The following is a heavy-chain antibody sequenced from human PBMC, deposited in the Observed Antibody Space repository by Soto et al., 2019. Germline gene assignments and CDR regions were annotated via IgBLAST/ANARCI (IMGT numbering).Heavy chain of an antibody. V-gene: IGHV2-5*02. CDR3: AHRRKICSGGSCYYGWFDP. CDR2: IYWDDDK. CDR1: GFSLSSSGVG. D-gene: IGHD2-15*01. Sequence: QITLKESGPTLVKPTQTLTLTCTFSGFSLSSSGVGVGWIRQPPGKALEWLALIYWDDDKRYSPSLKSRLTIAKDTSKNQVVLIMTYMDPVDTATYYCAHRRKICSGGSCYYGWFDPWGQGTLVTVSS. J-gene: IGHJ5*02.